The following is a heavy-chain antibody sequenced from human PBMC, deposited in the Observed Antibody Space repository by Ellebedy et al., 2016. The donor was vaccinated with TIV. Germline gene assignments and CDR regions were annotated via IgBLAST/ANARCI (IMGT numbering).Heavy chain of an antibody. V-gene: IGHV3-30*03. J-gene: IGHJ4*02. CDR2: ISYDGSNK. CDR1: GFTLSDYG. D-gene: IGHD5-12*01. Sequence: GESLKISXAASGFTLSDYGIHWVRQAPDKGLEWVAVISYDGSNKYYADSVKGRFTISRDNSKNTLYLEMNSLRAEDTAVYYCVRAPRGQYYFDYWGQGTLVTVSS. CDR3: VRAPRGQYYFDY.